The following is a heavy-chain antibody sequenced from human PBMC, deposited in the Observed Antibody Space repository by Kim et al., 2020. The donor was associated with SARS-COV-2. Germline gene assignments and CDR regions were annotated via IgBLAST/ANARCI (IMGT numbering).Heavy chain of an antibody. D-gene: IGHD5-18*01. Sequence: GGSLRLSCVASGFTFSSYGMHWVRQAPGKGLEWVSFISSDESNKYYADSVKGRFTISRDSSKNTLYLQINSLRAEDTALYYCARKRGYTYGEGKMYGLDVWGQGTMVTVSS. CDR2: ISSDESNK. V-gene: IGHV3-33*05. CDR3: ARKRGYTYGEGKMYGLDV. J-gene: IGHJ6*02. CDR1: GFTFSSYG.